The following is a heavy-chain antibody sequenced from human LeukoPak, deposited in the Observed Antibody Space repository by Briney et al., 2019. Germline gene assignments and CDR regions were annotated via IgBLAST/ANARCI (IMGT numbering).Heavy chain of an antibody. Sequence: ASVKVSCKASGGTFSSYAISWVRQAPGQGLEWMGWINPYSGDTNYAQKFQGRVTMTRDTSISTAYMELSRLSSDDTAVFYCARVGGYCTTTSCSYGLDVWGQGTTVTVSS. CDR3: ARVGGYCTTTSCSYGLDV. J-gene: IGHJ6*02. V-gene: IGHV1-2*02. CDR1: GGTFSSYA. CDR2: INPYSGDT. D-gene: IGHD2-2*01.